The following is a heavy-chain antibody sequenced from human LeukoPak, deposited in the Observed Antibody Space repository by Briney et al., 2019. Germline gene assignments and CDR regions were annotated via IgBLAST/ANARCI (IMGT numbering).Heavy chain of an antibody. CDR1: GGSISSYC. V-gene: IGHV4-59*08. D-gene: IGHD3-10*01. CDR2: IYYSGST. Sequence: KASETLSLTCTGSGGSISSYCWSWIRQPPGKGLEWIGYIYYSGSTNYNPSLRSRVTISVETSKNQFPLMQQSLTAADTAVFYCARHGPYGSESYKVGCDYCGEGTPGSVSS. J-gene: IGHJ4*02. CDR3: ARHGPYGSESYKVGCDY.